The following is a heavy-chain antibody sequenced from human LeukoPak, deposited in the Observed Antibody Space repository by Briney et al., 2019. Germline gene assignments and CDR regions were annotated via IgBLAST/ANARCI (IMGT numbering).Heavy chain of an antibody. CDR1: GFTFSSYG. CDR2: IWYDGSQK. Sequence: GGSLRLSCAASGFTFSSYGMHWVRQAPGKGLEWVAVIWYDGSQKYYADSVKGRFTISRDNSKNTLYLQMNSLRAEDTAVYYCARDYGVVCGKYYYYYGMDVWGQGTTVTVSS. J-gene: IGHJ6*02. CDR3: ARDYGVVCGKYYYYYGMDV. D-gene: IGHD3-16*01. V-gene: IGHV3-33*01.